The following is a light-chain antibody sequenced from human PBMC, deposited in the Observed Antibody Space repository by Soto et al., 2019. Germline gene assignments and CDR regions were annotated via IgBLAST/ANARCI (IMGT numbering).Light chain of an antibody. CDR1: TFNIGAGYD. CDR3: QSYDTTLVL. J-gene: IGLJ2*01. CDR2: GNT. V-gene: IGLV1-40*01. Sequence: QAVVTQPPSVSGAPGQRVTISCTGSTFNIGAGYDVHWYQQLPGRAPKVLIYGNTNRPAGVPDRFSGSKSGTSASLAITGLQAEDEADYYCQSYDTTLVLFGGGTQLTVL.